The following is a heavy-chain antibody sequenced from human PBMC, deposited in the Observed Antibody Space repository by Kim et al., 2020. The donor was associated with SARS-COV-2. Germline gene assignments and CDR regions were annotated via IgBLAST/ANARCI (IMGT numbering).Heavy chain of an antibody. CDR2: VYDSRST. D-gene: IGHD3-22*01. V-gene: IGHV4-59*08. CDR3: AKYTSSGFDP. J-gene: IGHJ5*02. Sequence: RQPPGKGLEWIGYVYDSRSTQYETSLESRLHMSVDTSKNQICLKLTSVTATDTAVYYCAKYTSSGFDPWGQGTLVTVSS.